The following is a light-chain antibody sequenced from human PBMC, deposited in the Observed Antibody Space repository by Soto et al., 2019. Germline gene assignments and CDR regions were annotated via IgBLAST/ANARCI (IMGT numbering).Light chain of an antibody. Sequence: DIQMTQSPSTLSASVGDRVTITCRASQSISSWLAWYQQKPGKAPKLLIYAASNLLSGVPSRFSGSRSGTDFTLTISSLQPEDFGVYYCQQYNKWPAEITFGQGTRLEIK. CDR2: AAS. CDR1: QSISSW. V-gene: IGKV1-5*01. CDR3: QQYNKWPAEIT. J-gene: IGKJ5*01.